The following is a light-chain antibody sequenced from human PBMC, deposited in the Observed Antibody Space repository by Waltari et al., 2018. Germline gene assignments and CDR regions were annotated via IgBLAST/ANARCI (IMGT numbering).Light chain of an antibody. CDR1: QVVSSA. J-gene: IGKJ1*01. Sequence: EIVLPQSPGSLSSSPGERVTLSCRASQVVSSALAWYQQKPGQAPRLLIFGASNRATGIPDRFSGSGSETDFSLTISRLEPEDFAVYYCQHYVRLPATFGRGTKVEIK. V-gene: IGKV3-20*01. CDR3: QHYVRLPAT. CDR2: GAS.